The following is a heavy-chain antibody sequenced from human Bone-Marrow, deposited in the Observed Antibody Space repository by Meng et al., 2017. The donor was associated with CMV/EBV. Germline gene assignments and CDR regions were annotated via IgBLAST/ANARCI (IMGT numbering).Heavy chain of an antibody. Sequence: GGSLRLSCAASGFTFSSYGMHWVRQAPGKGLEWVAFIRYDGSNKYYADSVKGRFTISRDNSKNTLYLQMNSLRAEDTAVYYCARDPIAATSYGIDVWGQGTTVTVSS. D-gene: IGHD6-13*01. CDR2: IRYDGSNK. V-gene: IGHV3-30*02. CDR3: ARDPIAATSYGIDV. CDR1: GFTFSSYG. J-gene: IGHJ6*02.